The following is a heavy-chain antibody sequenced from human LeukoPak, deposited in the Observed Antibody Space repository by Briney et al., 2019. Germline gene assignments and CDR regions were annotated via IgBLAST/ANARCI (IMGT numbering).Heavy chain of an antibody. CDR3: ARGDYYDGGGRNWFDP. Sequence: SETLSLTCTVSGSSLSDYYWSFTRQPAGKGLEWIGRIHPSGTTYFNPSLKSRVTMSVDTSQSQSSLRLTSMPAADTAVYFCARGDYYDGGGRNWFDPWGQGILVAVSS. J-gene: IGHJ5*02. D-gene: IGHD3-16*01. V-gene: IGHV4-4*07. CDR2: IHPSGTT. CDR1: GSSLSDYY.